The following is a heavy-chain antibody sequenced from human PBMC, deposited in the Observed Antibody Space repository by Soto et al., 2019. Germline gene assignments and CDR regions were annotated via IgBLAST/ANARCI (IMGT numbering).Heavy chain of an antibody. CDR1: GYTFTSYG. V-gene: IGHV1-18*01. CDR3: ARGVHYDYIWGSYRLYAFDI. D-gene: IGHD3-16*02. Sequence: ASVKVSCKASGYTFTSYGISWVRQAPGQGLEWLGWISAYNGNTNYAQKLQGRVTMTTDTSTSTAYMELRSLRSDDTAVYYCARGVHYDYIWGSYRLYAFDIWGQRTMVTVSS. J-gene: IGHJ3*02. CDR2: ISAYNGNT.